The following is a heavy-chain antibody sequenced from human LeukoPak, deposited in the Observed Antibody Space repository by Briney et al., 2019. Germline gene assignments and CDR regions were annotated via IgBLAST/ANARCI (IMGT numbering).Heavy chain of an antibody. CDR1: GFTFSSYE. D-gene: IGHD3-10*01. CDR3: ARDRGWD. Sequence: GGSLRLSCAASGFTFSSYEINWVRHAPGKGLEWVSYISSSGSTIYYADSVKGRFTISRDNAKNSPDLQMSSRRGEDTAVYYCARDRGWDWGQGTLVTVSS. J-gene: IGHJ4*02. CDR2: ISSSGSTI. V-gene: IGHV3-48*03.